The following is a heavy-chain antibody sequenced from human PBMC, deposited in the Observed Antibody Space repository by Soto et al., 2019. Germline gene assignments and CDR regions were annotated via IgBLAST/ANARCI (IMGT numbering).Heavy chain of an antibody. CDR2: INAGNGST. J-gene: IGHJ4*02. D-gene: IGHD3-10*01. Sequence: ASVEVSCKASGYTFTGYAIHWVRRAPGQRLEWMGWINAGNGSTKYSQKFQGRVTITRDTSASTAYMELSSLRSEDTAVYYCARYMHGSGSPHFDYWGQGTLVTVSS. CDR1: GYTFTGYA. V-gene: IGHV1-3*01. CDR3: ARYMHGSGSPHFDY.